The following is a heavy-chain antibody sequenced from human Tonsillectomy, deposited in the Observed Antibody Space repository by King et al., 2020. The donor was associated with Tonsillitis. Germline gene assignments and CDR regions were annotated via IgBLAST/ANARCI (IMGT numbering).Heavy chain of an antibody. D-gene: IGHD3-3*01. CDR1: GGSFSGYY. CDR3: ARGKYDFWSNYPDYLDY. J-gene: IGHJ4*02. Sequence: HVQLQQWGAGLLKPSETLSLTCAVYGGSFSGYYWGWIRQPPGKGLEWIGEISHSGSTNYNPSLKSRVTISLDTSKNQFSLKLTSVTAADTAVYFCARGKYDFWSNYPDYLDYWGRGTLVTVSS. CDR2: ISHSGST. V-gene: IGHV4-34*01.